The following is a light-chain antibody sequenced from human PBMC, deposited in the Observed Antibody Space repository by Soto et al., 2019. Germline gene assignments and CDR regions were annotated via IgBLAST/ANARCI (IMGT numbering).Light chain of an antibody. J-gene: IGKJ1*01. Sequence: EIVMTQSPATLSVSPGERATLSCRASQSVSSNSAWYQQKPGQAPGLLIYGASTRATGIPARFSGSGSGTEFTLTISSLQSEDFAVYYCQQYNNWPPWTFGQGTKVEIK. V-gene: IGKV3-15*01. CDR2: GAS. CDR3: QQYNNWPPWT. CDR1: QSVSSN.